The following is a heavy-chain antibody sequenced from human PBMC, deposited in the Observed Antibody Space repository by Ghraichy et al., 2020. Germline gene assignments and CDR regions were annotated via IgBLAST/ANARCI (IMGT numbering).Heavy chain of an antibody. Sequence: GGSRRLSCAASGFTVSSNYMSWVRQAPGKGLEWVSVIYSGGSTYYADSVKGRFTISRDNSKNTLYLQMNSLRAEDTAVYYCARDTSSSSNSNYYYYMDVWGKGTTVTVSS. CDR3: ARDTSSSSNSNYYYYMDV. J-gene: IGHJ6*03. V-gene: IGHV3-53*01. D-gene: IGHD6-6*01. CDR1: GFTVSSNY. CDR2: IYSGGST.